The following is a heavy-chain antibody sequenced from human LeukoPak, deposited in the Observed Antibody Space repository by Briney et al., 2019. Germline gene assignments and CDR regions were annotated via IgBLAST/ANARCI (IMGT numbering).Heavy chain of an antibody. CDR3: ARVPSGYTLGYGYYYYYMDV. V-gene: IGHV3-48*04. CDR2: ISTSSSTI. J-gene: IGHJ6*03. D-gene: IGHD5-18*01. CDR1: GFTFSDYT. Sequence: GGSLRLSCAGSGFTFSDYTMTLVRQAPGKGLEWVSYISTSSSTIYYADSVNGRFTIYRDNTNTELYLQMNSLRAEATAVYYCARVPSGYTLGYGYYYYYMDVWGKGTTVTVSS.